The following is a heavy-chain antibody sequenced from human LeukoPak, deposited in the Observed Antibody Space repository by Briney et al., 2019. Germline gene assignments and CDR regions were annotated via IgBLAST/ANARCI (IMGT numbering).Heavy chain of an antibody. D-gene: IGHD3-10*01. V-gene: IGHV3-23*01. J-gene: IGHJ4*02. CDR1: GFTFRSYA. CDR3: AKDMAEVPGPSDY. Sequence: GGSLRLSCAASGFTFRSYAMTWVRQAPGKGLEWVSSLSGRGGSIYYADSVKGRFTISRGNSKNKLYLQMNSLRAEDTAVYYCAKDMAEVPGPSDYWGQGTLVTVSS. CDR2: LSGRGGSI.